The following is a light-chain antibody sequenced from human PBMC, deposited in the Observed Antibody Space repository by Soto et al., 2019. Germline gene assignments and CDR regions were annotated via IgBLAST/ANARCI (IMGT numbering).Light chain of an antibody. J-gene: IGLJ2*01. CDR2: EVS. CDR1: SSDVGTYKF. V-gene: IGLV2-23*02. Sequence: QSVLTQPASVSGSPGQSITISCSGTSSDVGTYKFVSWYQHHPGKAPKLLIYEVSRRPSGFSYRFSGSKSGNTASLTISGLQAEDEADYYCCSYASNSTVVVFGGGTKLTVL. CDR3: CSYASNSTVVV.